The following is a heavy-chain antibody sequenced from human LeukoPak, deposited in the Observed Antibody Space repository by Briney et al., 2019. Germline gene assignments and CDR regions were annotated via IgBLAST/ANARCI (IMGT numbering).Heavy chain of an antibody. J-gene: IGHJ4*02. CDR3: ARGGYD. CDR1: GFTFSSYA. D-gene: IGHD5-12*01. Sequence: GGSLRLSCAASGFTFSSYAMTWVRQAPGKGLEWVSAISDSGGTYYADSVKGRFTISRDNSKNTLYLQMNSLRAEDTAIYYCARGGYDWGQGTLVTVSS. CDR2: ISDSGGT. V-gene: IGHV3-23*01.